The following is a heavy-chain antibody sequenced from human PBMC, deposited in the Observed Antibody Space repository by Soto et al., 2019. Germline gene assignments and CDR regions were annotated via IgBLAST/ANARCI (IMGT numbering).Heavy chain of an antibody. V-gene: IGHV4-59*08. CDR3: FTSNWFDP. CDR1: GGTISSWY. J-gene: IGHJ5*02. Sequence: PSETLPLTCTVSGGTISSWYWSWIRQPPGKGLEWIGYIYYSGSTNCNPSLKSRVTISVDTSKNQFSLKLSSVTAADTAVYYCFTSNWFDPWGQGTLVTVSS. D-gene: IGHD2-2*01. CDR2: IYYSGST.